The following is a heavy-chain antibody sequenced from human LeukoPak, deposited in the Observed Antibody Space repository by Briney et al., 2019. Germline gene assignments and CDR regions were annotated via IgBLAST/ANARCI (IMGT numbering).Heavy chain of an antibody. CDR2: ISYDGSNK. V-gene: IGHV3-30-3*01. CDR1: GFTFSSYA. Sequence: GGSLRLSCAASGFTFSSYAMHWVRQAPGRGLEWVAVISYDGSNKYYADSVKGRFTISRDNSKNTLYLQMNSLRAEDTAVYYCARAIENSSGYYYGMDVWGQGTTVTVSS. CDR3: ARAIENSSGYYYGMDV. D-gene: IGHD3-22*01. J-gene: IGHJ6*02.